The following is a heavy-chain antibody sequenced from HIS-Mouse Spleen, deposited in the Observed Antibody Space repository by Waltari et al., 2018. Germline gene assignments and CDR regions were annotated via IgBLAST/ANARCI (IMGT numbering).Heavy chain of an antibody. D-gene: IGHD1-20*01. Sequence: QVTLRESGPALVKPTQTLTLTCPFSGFSLSTSGMCVSWIRQPPGKALEWLALIDWDDDKYYSTSLKTRLTISKDTSKNQVVLTMTNMDPVDTATYYCARVYSSLTARAFDIWGQGTMVTVSS. V-gene: IGHV2-70*01. J-gene: IGHJ3*02. CDR1: GFSLSTSGMC. CDR2: IDWDDDK. CDR3: ARVYSSLTARAFDI.